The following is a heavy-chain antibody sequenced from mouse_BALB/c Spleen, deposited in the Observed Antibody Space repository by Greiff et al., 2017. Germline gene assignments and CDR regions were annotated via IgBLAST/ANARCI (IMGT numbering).Heavy chain of an antibody. CDR3: TRRGWDTY. CDR2: IRLKSNNYAT. D-gene: IGHD4-1*01. Sequence: EVMLVESGGGLVQPGGSMKLSCVASGFTFSNYWMNWVRQSPEKGLEWVAEIRLKSNNYATHYAESVKGRFTISRDDSKSSVYLQMNNLRAEDTGIYYCTRRGWDTYWGQGTTLTVSS. V-gene: IGHV6-6*02. J-gene: IGHJ2*01. CDR1: GFTFSNYW.